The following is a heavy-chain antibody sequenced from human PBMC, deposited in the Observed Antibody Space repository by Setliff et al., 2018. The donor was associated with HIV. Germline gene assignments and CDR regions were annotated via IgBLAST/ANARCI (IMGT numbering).Heavy chain of an antibody. D-gene: IGHD3-10*01. J-gene: IGHJ4*02. CDR3: ARDFPPKPMVRGVIDDYFDY. CDR2: IKQDGSEK. V-gene: IGHV3-7*03. Sequence: GGSLRLSCAASGFTFSGYWMSWVRQAPGKGLEWVANIKQDGSEKYYVDSVKGRFTISRYNAKNSLYLQMNSLRAEDTAVYYCARDFPPKPMVRGVIDDYFDYWGQGTLVTVSS. CDR1: GFTFSGYW.